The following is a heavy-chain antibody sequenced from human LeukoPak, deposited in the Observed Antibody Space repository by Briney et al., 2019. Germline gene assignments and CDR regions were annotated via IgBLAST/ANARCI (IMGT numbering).Heavy chain of an antibody. D-gene: IGHD3-22*01. Sequence: SETLSLTCTVSGGSISSYYWSWIRQPAGKGLEWIGRIYISGSTYYNPSLKSRVTISVDTSKNQFSLKLSSVTAADTAVYYCARRSSGFDAFDIWGQGTMVTVSS. J-gene: IGHJ3*02. CDR1: GGSISSYY. CDR2: IYISGST. V-gene: IGHV4-4*07. CDR3: ARRSSGFDAFDI.